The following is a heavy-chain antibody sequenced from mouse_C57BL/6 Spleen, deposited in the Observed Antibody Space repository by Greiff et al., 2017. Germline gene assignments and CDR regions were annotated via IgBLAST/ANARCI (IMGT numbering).Heavy chain of an antibody. CDR1: GYTFTSYG. Sequence: EVQLQQPGAELVRPGSSVKMSCKTSGYTFTSYGINWVKQRPGQGLEWIGYIYIGNGYTEYNEKFKGKATLTLATFSSTAYMQLSSLTSEDSAIYYCAVITTVVATNYFDYWGQGTTLKVSS. D-gene: IGHD1-1*01. J-gene: IGHJ2*01. V-gene: IGHV1-58*01. CDR3: AVITTVVATNYFDY. CDR2: IYIGNGYT.